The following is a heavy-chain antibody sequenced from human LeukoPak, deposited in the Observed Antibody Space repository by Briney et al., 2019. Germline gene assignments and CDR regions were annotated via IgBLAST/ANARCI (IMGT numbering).Heavy chain of an antibody. V-gene: IGHV3-30*02. D-gene: IGHD4-23*01. CDR2: IRYDGSNK. Sequence: AGGSLRLSRAVSGFTFFIYGMQWGRQAPGKGLEWVAFIRYDGSNKYYADSVKGRFTISRDNSKNTLYLQINSLRAEDTAVYYWGKTLSTYGGADYWGQGTLVTVSS. J-gene: IGHJ4*02. CDR3: GKTLSTYGGADY. CDR1: GFTFFIYG.